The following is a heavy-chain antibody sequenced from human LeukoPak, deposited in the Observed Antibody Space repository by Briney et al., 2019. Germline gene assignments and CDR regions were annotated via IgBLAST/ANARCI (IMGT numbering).Heavy chain of an antibody. CDR3: ARTSWFGELDYFDY. CDR2: ISYDGSNK. D-gene: IGHD3-10*01. CDR1: GFTFSSYA. J-gene: IGHJ4*02. V-gene: IGHV3-30*04. Sequence: GRSLRLSCAASGFTFSSYAMHWVRQAPGKGLEWVAVISYDGSNKYYADSVKGRFTISRDNSKNTLYLQMNSLSAEDTAVYYCARTSWFGELDYFDYWGQGTLVTVSS.